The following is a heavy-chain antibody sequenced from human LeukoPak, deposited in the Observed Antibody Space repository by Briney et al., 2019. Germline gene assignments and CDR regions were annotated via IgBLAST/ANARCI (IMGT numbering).Heavy chain of an antibody. V-gene: IGHV1-69*01. CDR2: IIPIFGTA. J-gene: IGHJ4*02. CDR1: GGTFSSYA. D-gene: IGHD3-10*01. Sequence: SVKVSCKASGGTFSSYAISWVRQAPGQGLEWMGGIIPIFGTANYAQKFQGRVTITADESTSTAYMELSSLRSEDTAVYYCARDLTLYGSGSRAQDYWGQGTLVTVSS. CDR3: ARDLTLYGSGSRAQDY.